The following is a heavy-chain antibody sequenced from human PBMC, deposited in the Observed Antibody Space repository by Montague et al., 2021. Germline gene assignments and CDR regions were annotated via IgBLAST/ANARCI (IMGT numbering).Heavy chain of an antibody. CDR2: NNHRGGP. V-gene: IGHV4-34*01. Sequence: SETLSLTCAVYGESYGTSLFGHYWSCIRQSPDRGPVWCRENNHRGGPNYNSCLKSRVSMSIDISKNQLSLKMTSVTAADTAVCYCARIGMQSWVFDHWGQGSRVTVSS. CDR3: ARIGMQSWVFDH. CDR1: GESYGTSLFGHY. J-gene: IGHJ4*02. D-gene: IGHD2-8*01.